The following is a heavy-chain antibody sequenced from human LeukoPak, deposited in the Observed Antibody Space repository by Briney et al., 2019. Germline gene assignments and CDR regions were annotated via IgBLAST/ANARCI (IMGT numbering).Heavy chain of an antibody. CDR1: GGTFSSYT. D-gene: IGHD6-13*01. Sequence: SVKVSCKASGGTFSSYTISWVRQAPGQGLEWMGRLIPILGIANYAQKFQGRVTITADISTSTAYMELSSLRSEDTAVYYCARAGIAAAGPLYYYYGMDVWGQGTTVTVSS. J-gene: IGHJ6*02. V-gene: IGHV1-69*02. CDR3: ARAGIAAAGPLYYYYGMDV. CDR2: LIPILGIA.